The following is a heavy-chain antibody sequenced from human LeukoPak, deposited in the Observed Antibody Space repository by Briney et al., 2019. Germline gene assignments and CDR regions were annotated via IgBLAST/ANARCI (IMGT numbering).Heavy chain of an antibody. CDR3: ARNTPTGVVPAAIAYYFDY. CDR1: GGTFSSYA. V-gene: IGHV1-69*13. J-gene: IGHJ4*02. CDR2: IIPIFGTA. Sequence: SVKVSCKASGGTFSSYAISWVRQAPGQGLEWMGGIIPIFGTANYAQKFQGRVTITADESTSTAYMELSSLRSEDTAVYYCARNTPTGVVPAAIAYYFDYWGQGTLVTVSS. D-gene: IGHD2-2*01.